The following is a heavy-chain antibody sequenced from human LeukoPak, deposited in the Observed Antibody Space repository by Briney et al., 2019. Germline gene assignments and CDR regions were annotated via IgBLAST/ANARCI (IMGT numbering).Heavy chain of an antibody. CDR3: AKAPQRPDSSGSDY. Sequence: GGSLRLSCAASGFTFDDYAMHWVRQAPGKGLEWVSGISWNGGSIGYADSVKGRFTISRDNAKNSLYLQMNSLRAGDTALYYCAKAPQRPDSSGSDYWGQGTLVTVSS. CDR1: GFTFDDYA. CDR2: ISWNGGSI. V-gene: IGHV3-9*01. J-gene: IGHJ4*02. D-gene: IGHD3-22*01.